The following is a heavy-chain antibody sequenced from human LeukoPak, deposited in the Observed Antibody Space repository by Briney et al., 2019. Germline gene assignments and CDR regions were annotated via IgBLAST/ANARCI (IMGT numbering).Heavy chain of an antibody. D-gene: IGHD2-2*01. CDR1: GFTFSSYS. CDR3: ARGQRPDIVVIPAAY. CDR2: ISSSSSYI. J-gene: IGHJ4*02. Sequence: GGSLRLSCAASGFTFSSYSMNWVRQAPGKGLEWVSSISSSSSYIYYADSVKGRLTISRDNAKNSLYLQMNSLRAEDTAVYYCARGQRPDIVVIPAAYWGQGTLVTVSS. V-gene: IGHV3-21*01.